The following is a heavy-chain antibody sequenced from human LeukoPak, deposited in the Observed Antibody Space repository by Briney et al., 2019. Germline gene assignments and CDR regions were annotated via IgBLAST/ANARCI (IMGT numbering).Heavy chain of an antibody. Sequence: GGSLRLSCAASGFTVSSNYMNWVRQAPGKGLEWVSAISGSGGSTYYADSVKGRFTISRDNSKNTLYLQMNSLRAEDTAVYYCAKVSGSGGTKYQPFDYWGQGTLVTVSS. V-gene: IGHV3-23*01. J-gene: IGHJ4*02. CDR1: GFTVSSNY. CDR3: AKVSGSGGTKYQPFDY. CDR2: ISGSGGST. D-gene: IGHD2-15*01.